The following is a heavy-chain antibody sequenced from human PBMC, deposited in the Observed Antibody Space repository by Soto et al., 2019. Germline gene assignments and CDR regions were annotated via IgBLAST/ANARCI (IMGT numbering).Heavy chain of an antibody. D-gene: IGHD6-13*01. CDR3: ARGGAAWDGMDV. J-gene: IGHJ6*02. CDR1: GGSISSYY. CDR2: IYYSGST. V-gene: IGHV4-59*01. Sequence: SETLSLTCTVSGGSISSYYWSWIRQPPGKGLEWIGYIYYSGSTNYNPSLKSRVTISVDTSKIQFSLKLSSVTAADTAVYYCARGGAAWDGMDVWGQGTTVTVSS.